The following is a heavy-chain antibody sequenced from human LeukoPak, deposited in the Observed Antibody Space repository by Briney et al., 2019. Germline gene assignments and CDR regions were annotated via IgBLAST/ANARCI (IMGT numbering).Heavy chain of an antibody. D-gene: IGHD3-22*01. J-gene: IGHJ4*02. Sequence: SETLSLTCTVSGGSISSRSYYWGWIRQPPGKGLEWIGSFYYSGSTYYNPSLKSRVTISVDTSKNQFSLNLSYVTAADTAVYYCARITYYYNNSDRGPMDSWGQGTLVTVSS. CDR2: FYYSGST. CDR1: GGSISSRSYY. CDR3: ARITYYYNNSDRGPMDS. V-gene: IGHV4-39*01.